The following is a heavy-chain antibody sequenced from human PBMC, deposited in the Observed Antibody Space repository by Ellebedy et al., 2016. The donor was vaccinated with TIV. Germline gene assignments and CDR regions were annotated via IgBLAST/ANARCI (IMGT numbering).Heavy chain of an antibody. CDR1: GDSINSYY. Sequence: MPSETLSLTCTVSGDSINSYYWSWIRQPPGKTLEWIGYVYYMGSTKYNPSLKSRVTISVDTSANQFSLRLSSVTAAYTAFYYCAREYDVLGGFALWGQGTPVTISA. V-gene: IGHV4-59*01. J-gene: IGHJ4*02. D-gene: IGHD3-16*01. CDR3: AREYDVLGGFAL. CDR2: VYYMGST.